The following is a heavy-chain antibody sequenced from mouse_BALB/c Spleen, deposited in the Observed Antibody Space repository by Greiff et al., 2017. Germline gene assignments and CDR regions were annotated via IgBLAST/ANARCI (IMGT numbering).Heavy chain of an antibody. Sequence: VQLQQSGTVLARPGASVKMSCTASGYSFTSYWMHWVKQRPGQGLEWIGAIYPGNSDTSYNQKFKGKAKLTAVTSASTAYMELSSLTNEDSAVYYCTRDGNYPVYFDYWGQGTTLTVSA. J-gene: IGHJ2*01. CDR3: TRDGNYPVYFDY. CDR1: GYSFTSYW. CDR2: IYPGNSDT. D-gene: IGHD2-1*01. V-gene: IGHV1-5*01.